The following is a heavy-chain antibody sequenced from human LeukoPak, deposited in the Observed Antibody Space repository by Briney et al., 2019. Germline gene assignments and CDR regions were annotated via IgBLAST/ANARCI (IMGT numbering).Heavy chain of an antibody. D-gene: IGHD3-10*01. CDR1: GITLSNYG. J-gene: IGHJ4*02. Sequence: GGSLRLSCAVSGITLSNYGMSWVRQAPGKRLEWVAGISDSSGRSNYADSVQGRFTIARDNSKNTLYLQMNSLRGEGKAVYFWWKRGVGIRVILGGFHKEAYYFDSWGQGALVTVSS. CDR3: WKRGVGIRVILGGFHKEAYYFDS. V-gene: IGHV3-23*01. CDR2: ISDSSGRS.